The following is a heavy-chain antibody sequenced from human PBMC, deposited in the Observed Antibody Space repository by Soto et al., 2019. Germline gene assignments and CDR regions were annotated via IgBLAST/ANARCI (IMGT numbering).Heavy chain of an antibody. J-gene: IGHJ4*02. D-gene: IGHD6-25*01. Sequence: ASVKVSCKASGYTFTSYGISWVRQAPGQGLEWMGWISAYNGNTNYAQKLQGRVTMTTDTSTSTAYMELRSLRSDDTAVYYCARSPGLFAAARRDYYFDYWGQGTLVTVSS. CDR1: GYTFTSYG. CDR3: ARSPGLFAAARRDYYFDY. V-gene: IGHV1-18*01. CDR2: ISAYNGNT.